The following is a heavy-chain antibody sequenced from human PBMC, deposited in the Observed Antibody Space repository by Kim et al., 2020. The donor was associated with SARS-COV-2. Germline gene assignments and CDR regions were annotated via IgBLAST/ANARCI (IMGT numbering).Heavy chain of an antibody. J-gene: IGHJ2*01. CDR2: INSDGSRT. CDR1: GFTLSSYW. Sequence: GGSLRLSCAASGFTLSSYWMHWVRQAPGKGLVWVSRINSDGSRTNYADSVKGRFTISRDNAKNTLYLQMNSLRAEDTAVYYCASLLMTTVTNWYFDLWGRGTLDTVS. CDR3: ASLLMTTVTNWYFDL. V-gene: IGHV3-74*01. D-gene: IGHD4-17*01.